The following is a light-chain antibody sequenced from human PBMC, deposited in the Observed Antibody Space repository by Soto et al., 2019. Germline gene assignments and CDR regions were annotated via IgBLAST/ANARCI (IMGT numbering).Light chain of an antibody. CDR2: DAS. Sequence: EIVLTQSPATLSLSPGERATLSCRDSQSVSSYLAWYQQKPGQAPRLLIYDASNRATGIPARFSGSGSGTDFTLTVSSLEPEDFAVYYCQQRSNWRGTFGQGTKVEIK. CDR3: QQRSNWRGT. CDR1: QSVSSY. J-gene: IGKJ1*01. V-gene: IGKV3-11*01.